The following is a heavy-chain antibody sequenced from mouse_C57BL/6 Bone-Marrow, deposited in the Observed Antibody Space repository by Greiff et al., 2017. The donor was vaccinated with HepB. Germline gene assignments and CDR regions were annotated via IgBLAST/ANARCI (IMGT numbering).Heavy chain of an antibody. V-gene: IGHV2-9*01. J-gene: IGHJ1*03. CDR2: IWGGGST. CDR1: GFSLTSYG. D-gene: IGHD1-1*01. CDR3: AKHGAPEYYGSSRWYFDV. Sequence: VQLQESGPGLVAPSQSLSITCTVSGFSLTSYGVDWVRQPPGKGLAWLGVIWGGGSTNYNSALMSRLSISKDNSKSQVFLKMNSLQTDDTAMYYCAKHGAPEYYGSSRWYFDVWGTGTTVTVSS.